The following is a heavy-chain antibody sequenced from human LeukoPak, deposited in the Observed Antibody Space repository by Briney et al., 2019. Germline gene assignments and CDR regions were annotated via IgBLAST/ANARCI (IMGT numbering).Heavy chain of an antibody. CDR2: IYTAGNT. V-gene: IGHV3-66*01. D-gene: IGHD3-22*01. CDR3: ARGQIDLLRNYFDS. J-gene: IGHJ4*02. Sequence: GGSLRLSCAASGFTFSDYNMNWVRQAPGKGLEWLSIIYTAGNTVSAESVKGRFIISRDNSRNTVHLQMNSLRDDDTAVYYCARGQIDLLRNYFDSWGPRTLVAVSS. CDR1: GFTFSDYN.